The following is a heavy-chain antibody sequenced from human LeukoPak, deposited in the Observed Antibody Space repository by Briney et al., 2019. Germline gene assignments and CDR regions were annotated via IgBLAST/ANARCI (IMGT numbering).Heavy chain of an antibody. V-gene: IGHV3-48*02. CDR2: VSGSSNI. J-gene: IGHJ4*02. CDR1: GFTFSSYT. CDR3: ARDGLHTAHFDY. D-gene: IGHD5-18*01. Sequence: GGSLRLSCAASGFTFSSYTMNWLRQAQGEGLEWVSTVSGSSNIHYSDSVKGRFTISRDNARNSLYLQMNSLRDEDTAVYYCARDGLHTAHFDYWGQGTLVTVSS.